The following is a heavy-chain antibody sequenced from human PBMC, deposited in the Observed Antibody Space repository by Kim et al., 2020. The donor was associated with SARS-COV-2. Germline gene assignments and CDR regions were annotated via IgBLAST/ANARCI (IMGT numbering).Heavy chain of an antibody. CDR3: ARSLGDHDPLGIP. CDR1: GINLSDYF. J-gene: IGHJ5*02. CDR2: IGTSGTTA. D-gene: IGHD1-1*01. V-gene: IGHV3-11*01. Sequence: GGSLRLSCEASGINLSDYFMGWIRQAPGKGLEWLANIGTSGTTAEYAASVEGRFTISRDNAKNSLYLQLNNLRVDDTAMYYCARSLGDHDPLGIPWGQGTLVTVSS.